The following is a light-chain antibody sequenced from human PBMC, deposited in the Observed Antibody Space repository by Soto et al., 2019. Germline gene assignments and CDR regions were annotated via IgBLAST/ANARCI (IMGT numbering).Light chain of an antibody. Sequence: QSALTQPPSASGSPGQSVTISCTGTSSDVGGYNFVSWYQQHPGKAPKLIIYEVIKRPSGVPDRFSGSKSGNTASLTVSGLQAEDEADYYCSSYAGSNNLLFGGGTKLTVL. V-gene: IGLV2-8*01. J-gene: IGLJ2*01. CDR3: SSYAGSNNLL. CDR2: EVI. CDR1: SSDVGGYNF.